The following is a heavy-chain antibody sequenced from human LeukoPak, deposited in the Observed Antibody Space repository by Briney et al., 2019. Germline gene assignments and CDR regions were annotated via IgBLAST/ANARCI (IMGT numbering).Heavy chain of an antibody. J-gene: IGHJ3*02. CDR1: GYTFTSYA. D-gene: IGHD3-10*01. CDR3: ARDRVSGWFGELLGAFDI. Sequence: GASVKVSCKASGYTFTSYAMHWVRQAPGQRLEWMGWINAGNGNTKYSQKFQGRVTITRDTSASTAYMELSSLRSKDTAVYYCARDRVSGWFGELLGAFDIWGQGTMVTVSS. V-gene: IGHV1-3*01. CDR2: INAGNGNT.